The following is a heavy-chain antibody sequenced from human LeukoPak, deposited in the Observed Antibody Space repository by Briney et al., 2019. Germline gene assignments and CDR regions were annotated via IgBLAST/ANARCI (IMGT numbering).Heavy chain of an antibody. J-gene: IGHJ4*02. CDR2: IYTGGNT. CDR3: ASISVLLYYFHP. D-gene: IGHD6-6*01. CDR1: GFTVSSTY. Sequence: PGGSLRLFCAVSGFTVSSTYMSWVRQSPGKGLEWVSLIYTGGNTYYPDSVKGRFTLSRDNSKNTIYLQLNTLRVEDTAMYYCASISVLLYYFHPVGPGTLVTVSS. V-gene: IGHV3-66*01.